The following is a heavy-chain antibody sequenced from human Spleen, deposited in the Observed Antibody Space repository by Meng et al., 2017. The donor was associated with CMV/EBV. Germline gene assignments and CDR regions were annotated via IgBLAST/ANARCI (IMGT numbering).Heavy chain of an antibody. CDR3: ARAQWGGFWSGYYHDY. Sequence: ASVKVSCKASGYTFTGYYIQWVRQAPGQGLEWMGGINPNSGGTNYAQKFQGRVIMTRDTSTSTVYMELSSLRSEDTAVYYCARAQWGGFWSGYYHDYWGQGTLVTVSS. V-gene: IGHV1-2*02. J-gene: IGHJ4*02. CDR2: INPNSGGT. CDR1: GYTFTGYY. D-gene: IGHD3-3*01.